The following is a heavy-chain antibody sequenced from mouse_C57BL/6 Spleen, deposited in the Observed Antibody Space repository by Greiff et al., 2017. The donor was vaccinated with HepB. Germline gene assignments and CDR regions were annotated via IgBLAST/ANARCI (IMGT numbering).Heavy chain of an antibody. CDR1: GYTFTSYW. CDR2: INPSSGYT. J-gene: IGHJ4*01. V-gene: IGHV1-7*01. D-gene: IGHD2-1*01. Sequence: QVQLKQSGAELAKPGASVKLSCKASGYTFTSYWMHWVKQRPGQGLEWIGYINPSSGYTKYNQKFKDKATLTADKSSSTAYMQLSSLTYEDSAVYYCANGNYGFYYYAMDYWGQGTSVTVSS. CDR3: ANGNYGFYYYAMDY.